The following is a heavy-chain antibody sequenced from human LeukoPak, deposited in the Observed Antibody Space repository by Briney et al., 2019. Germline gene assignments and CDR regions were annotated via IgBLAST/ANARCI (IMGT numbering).Heavy chain of an antibody. V-gene: IGHV3-66*01. CDR2: MYSVGTT. D-gene: IGHD6-25*01. J-gene: IGHJ4*02. CDR1: DFSVGDNY. CDR3: ARGVWRAATDFLDY. Sequence: GGSLRLSCAASDFSVGDNYMTWVRQAPGKGLQWVSLMYSVGTTFYADSVKGRFTMSRDSSKNTLYLQMNSLRAEDTAVYYCARGVWRAATDFLDYWGQGTLVTVSS.